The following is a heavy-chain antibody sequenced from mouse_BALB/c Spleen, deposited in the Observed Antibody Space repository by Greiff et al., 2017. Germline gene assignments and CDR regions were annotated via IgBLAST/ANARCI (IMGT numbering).Heavy chain of an antibody. CDR1: GYTFTSYW. V-gene: IGHV1S81*02. CDR3: ARSRYYYAMDY. D-gene: IGHD1-1*01. Sequence: QVHVKQPGAELVKPGASVKLSCTASGYTFTSYWMHWVKQRPGQGLEWIGEINPSNGRTNYNEKFKSKATLTVDKSSSTAYMQLSSLTSEDSAVYYCARSRYYYAMDYWGQGTSGTVSS. J-gene: IGHJ4*01. CDR2: INPSNGRT.